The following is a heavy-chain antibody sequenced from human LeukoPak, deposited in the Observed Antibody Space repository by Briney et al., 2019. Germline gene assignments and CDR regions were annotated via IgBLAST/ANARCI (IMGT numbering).Heavy chain of an antibody. D-gene: IGHD3-9*01. CDR3: ARGRRVIIKGTLGYYYGMDV. CDR1: GYTFTSYD. J-gene: IGHJ6*02. CDR2: MNPNSGNT. Sequence: ASVKVSCKASGYTFTSYDINWVRQATGQGLEWMGWMNPNSGNTGYAQKFQGRVTMTRNTSISTAYMELSSLRSEDTAVDYCARGRRVIIKGTLGYYYGMDVWGQGTTVTVSS. V-gene: IGHV1-8*01.